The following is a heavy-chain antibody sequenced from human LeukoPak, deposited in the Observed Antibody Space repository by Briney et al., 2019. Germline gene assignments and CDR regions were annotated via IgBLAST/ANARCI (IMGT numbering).Heavy chain of an antibody. J-gene: IGHJ3*02. CDR3: AREAAGTAGGAFDI. CDR2: ISSSSSYI. V-gene: IGHV3-21*01. CDR1: GFTFSSYS. D-gene: IGHD6-13*01. Sequence: GGSLRLSCAASGFTFSSYSMNWVRQAPGKGLEWVSSISSSSSYIYYADSVKGRFTISRDNAKNSLYLQMNSLRAEDTAVYYCAREAAGTAGGAFDIWGQGTMVTVSS.